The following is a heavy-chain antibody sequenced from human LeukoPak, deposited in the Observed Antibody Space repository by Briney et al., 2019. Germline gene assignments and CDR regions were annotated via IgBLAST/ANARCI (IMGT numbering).Heavy chain of an antibody. V-gene: IGHV4-34*01. CDR2: IYHGGST. J-gene: IGHJ4*02. CDR1: GGSFSGYY. D-gene: IGHD5-18*01. CDR3: ASLRGYSHGYDC. Sequence: SETLSLTCAVYGGSFSGYYWSWIRQPPGKGLEWIGSIYHGGSTYYNPSLKSRVTISVDTSKNQFSLKLSSVTAADTAVYFCASLRGYSHGYDCWGQGTVVTVSS.